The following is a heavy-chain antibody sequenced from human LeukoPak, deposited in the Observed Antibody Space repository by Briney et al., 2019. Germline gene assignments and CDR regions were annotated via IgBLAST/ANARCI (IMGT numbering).Heavy chain of an antibody. CDR1: GFTFSTYS. J-gene: IGHJ4*02. CDR2: ISSSSSTI. CDR3: ARDRIAQDY. V-gene: IGHV3-48*01. Sequence: GGSLRLSCTASGFTFSTYSMNWVRQAPGKGLEWVSYISSSSSTIYYADSVKGRFTISRDNAKNSLYLQMNSLRAEDTAVYYCARDRIAQDYWGQGTLVTVSS.